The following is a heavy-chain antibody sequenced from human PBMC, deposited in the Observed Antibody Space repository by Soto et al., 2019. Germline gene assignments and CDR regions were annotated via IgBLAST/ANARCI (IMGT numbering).Heavy chain of an antibody. J-gene: IGHJ5*02. V-gene: IGHV4-4*02. Sequence: PSETLSLTCAVSGGSISSSHWWSWVRQPPGKGLEWIGEIYHSGSTNYNPSLKSRVTISVDTSKNQFSLKLSSVTAADTAVYYCARHFSSAVAGTVDPWGQGTLVTVSS. CDR3: ARHFSSAVAGTVDP. CDR2: IYHSGST. D-gene: IGHD6-19*01. CDR1: GGSISSSHW.